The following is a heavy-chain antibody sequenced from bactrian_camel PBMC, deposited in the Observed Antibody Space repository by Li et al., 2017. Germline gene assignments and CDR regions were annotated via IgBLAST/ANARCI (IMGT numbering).Heavy chain of an antibody. V-gene: IGHV3S53*01. Sequence: HVQLVESGGGSVQAGGSLRLSCSASGWTLDDRDMGWYRQATGNECELVSTISSGDRTSYRDSVRGRFTISHDNVKNTVSLQMNDLKPEDTATYYCAAERACPNPRRTRVGGVALYTYTGQGTQVTVS. D-gene: IGHD7*01. J-gene: IGHJ4*01. CDR2: ISSGDRT. CDR1: GWTLDDRD.